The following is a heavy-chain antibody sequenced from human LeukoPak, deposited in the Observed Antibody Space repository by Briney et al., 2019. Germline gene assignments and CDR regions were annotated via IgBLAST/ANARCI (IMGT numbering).Heavy chain of an antibody. D-gene: IGHD5-18*01. CDR2: IYYSGST. V-gene: IGHV4-31*03. J-gene: IGHJ4*02. Sequence: SQTLSLTCTVSGGSISSGGYYWSWIRQHPGKGLEWIGYIYYSGSTYYNPSLKSRVTISVDTSKNQFSLKLSSVTAAGTAVYYCAREGGGDSYGPGGVYFDYWGQGTLVTVSS. CDR3: AREGGGDSYGPGGVYFDY. CDR1: GGSISSGGYY.